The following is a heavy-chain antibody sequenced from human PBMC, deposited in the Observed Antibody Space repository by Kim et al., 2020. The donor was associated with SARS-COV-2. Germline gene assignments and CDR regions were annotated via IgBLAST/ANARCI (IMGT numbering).Heavy chain of an antibody. D-gene: IGHD3-9*01. CDR3: ARKEVGYFDWSTTHPPPHYYYYGMDV. CDR2: IIPIFGTA. J-gene: IGHJ6*02. V-gene: IGHV1-69*13. CDR1: GGTFSSYA. Sequence: SVKVSCKASGGTFSSYAISWVRQAPGQGLEWMGGIIPIFGTANYAQKFQGRVTITADESTSTAYMELSSLRSEDTAVYYCARKEVGYFDWSTTHPPPHYYYYGMDVWGQGTTVTVSS.